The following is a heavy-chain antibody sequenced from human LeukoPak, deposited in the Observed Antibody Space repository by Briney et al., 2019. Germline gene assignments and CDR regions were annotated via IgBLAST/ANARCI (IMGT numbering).Heavy chain of an antibody. CDR1: GDSVTGYF. D-gene: IGHD2-15*01. J-gene: IGHJ4*02. Sequence: PSETLSLTCTVFGDSVTGYFMNWVRQPPGKGLEWIGHIYKIGATNYNPSLKSRLTISADTSKNQFSLQQRSVTAADTAVYYCVIGVGWQPDYWGQGALVTVPS. V-gene: IGHV4-59*02. CDR2: IYKIGAT. CDR3: VIGVGWQPDY.